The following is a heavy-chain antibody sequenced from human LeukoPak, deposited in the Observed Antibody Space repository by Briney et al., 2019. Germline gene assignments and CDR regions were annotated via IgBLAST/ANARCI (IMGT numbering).Heavy chain of an antibody. Sequence: GGSLRLSCAASGFTFNSYVMSWVRRAPGKGLEWVSSFNGRGGYTFYADSVKGRFTLSSDNSKNTLHLQMISLRAEDTAVYYCAKGDQPLLYGGAFDSWGQGTLVTVSS. V-gene: IGHV3-23*01. CDR2: FNGRGGYT. J-gene: IGHJ4*02. CDR1: GFTFNSYV. CDR3: AKGDQPLLYGGAFDS. D-gene: IGHD2-2*02.